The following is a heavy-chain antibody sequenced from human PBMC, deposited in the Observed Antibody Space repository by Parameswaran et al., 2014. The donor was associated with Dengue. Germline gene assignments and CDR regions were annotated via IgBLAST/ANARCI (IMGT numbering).Heavy chain of an antibody. CDR3: ARVGWTAAILYYLDH. V-gene: IGHV1-2*02. D-gene: IGHD2-2*01. Sequence: WVRQAPGQGLEWMGWLNPNSGGTKYTQKFQGRVTMTRDTSISTAYMELNRLTSDDTAVYYCARVGWTAAILYYLDHWGQGTLVTVSS. CDR2: LNPNSGGT. J-gene: IGHJ4*02.